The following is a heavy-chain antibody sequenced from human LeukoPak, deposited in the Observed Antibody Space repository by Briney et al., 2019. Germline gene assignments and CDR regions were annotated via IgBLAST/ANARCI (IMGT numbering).Heavy chain of an antibody. CDR1: GYTSTNYA. J-gene: IGHJ3*02. CDR2: ITTYTADT. D-gene: IGHD1-26*01. Sequence: ASVKVSCKPSGYTSTNYAISWVRQAPGQGLEWMGWITTYTADTNYAQKFRDRVSMTTDTSTGTVYMELKSLRSDDTAIYYCAVGGVGALMGALDIWGQGTVVTVSS. CDR3: AVGGVGALMGALDI. V-gene: IGHV1-18*01.